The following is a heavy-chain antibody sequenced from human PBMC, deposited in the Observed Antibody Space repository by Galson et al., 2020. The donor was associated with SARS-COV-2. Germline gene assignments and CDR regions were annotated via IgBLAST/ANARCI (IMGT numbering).Heavy chain of an antibody. CDR2: GSSSGST. CDR1: GGSISTRSYY. CDR3: ARRGEMVAWAY. J-gene: IGHJ4*02. Sequence: SETLSLTCTVSGGSISTRSYYWGWNRQPPGKGLEWIGSGSSSGSTAYTPSLNSRFTISVDTSKNQFSLSLSSVTAADTAVYFCARRGEMVAWAYWGQGTLVAVSS. D-gene: IGHD2-15*01. V-gene: IGHV4-39*01.